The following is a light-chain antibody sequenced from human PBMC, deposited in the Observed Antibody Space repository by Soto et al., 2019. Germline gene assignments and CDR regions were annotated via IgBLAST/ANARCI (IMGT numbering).Light chain of an antibody. Sequence: QSALTQPPSASGSPGQSVTISCTGTSSDVGGYYYVSWYQQHPGKAPKLTIYEVSKRPSGVPDRFSGSKSGNTASLTVSGLQAEDEADYYCSSYAGTNTPYVFGTGTKLTVL. CDR2: EVS. J-gene: IGLJ1*01. CDR3: SSYAGTNTPYV. CDR1: SSDVGGYYY. V-gene: IGLV2-8*01.